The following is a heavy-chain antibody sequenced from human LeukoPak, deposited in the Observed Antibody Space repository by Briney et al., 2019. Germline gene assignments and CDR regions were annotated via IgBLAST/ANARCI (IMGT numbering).Heavy chain of an antibody. Sequence: TSETLSLTCTVSAGSISSYYWSWIRQPPGKGLEWIGYIYYSGSTNYNPSLKSRVTISVDTSKSQFSLKLSSVTAADTAVYYCARVDTMVRGVKYDYWGQGTLVTVSS. CDR3: ARVDTMVRGVKYDY. CDR1: AGSISSYY. D-gene: IGHD3-10*01. V-gene: IGHV4-59*01. CDR2: IYYSGST. J-gene: IGHJ4*02.